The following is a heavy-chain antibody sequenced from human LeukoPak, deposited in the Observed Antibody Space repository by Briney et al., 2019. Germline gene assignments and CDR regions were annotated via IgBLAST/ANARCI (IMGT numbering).Heavy chain of an antibody. CDR1: GFTFSIYS. V-gene: IGHV3-48*04. CDR3: ATRVDTAMKDAFDI. D-gene: IGHD5-18*01. J-gene: IGHJ3*02. CDR2: ISSSGSTI. Sequence: GGSLRLSCAASGFTFSIYSMNWVRQAPGKGLEWVSYISSSGSTIYYADSVKGRFTISRDNAKNSLYLQMNSLRAEDTAVYYCATRVDTAMKDAFDIWGQGTMVTVSS.